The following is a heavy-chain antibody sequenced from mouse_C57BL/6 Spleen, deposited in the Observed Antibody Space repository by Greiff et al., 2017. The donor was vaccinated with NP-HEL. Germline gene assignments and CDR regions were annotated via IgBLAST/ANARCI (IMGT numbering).Heavy chain of an antibody. V-gene: IGHV5-4*01. Sequence: EVKLQESGGGLVKPGGSLKLSCAASGFTFSSYAMSWVRQTPEKRLEWVATISDGGSYTYYPDNVKGRFTISRDNAKNNLYLQMSHLKSEDTAMYYCARDPLPGGNHLFAYWGQGTLVTVSA. CDR1: GFTFSSYA. CDR3: ARDPLPGGNHLFAY. CDR2: ISDGGSYT. D-gene: IGHD1-1*02. J-gene: IGHJ3*01.